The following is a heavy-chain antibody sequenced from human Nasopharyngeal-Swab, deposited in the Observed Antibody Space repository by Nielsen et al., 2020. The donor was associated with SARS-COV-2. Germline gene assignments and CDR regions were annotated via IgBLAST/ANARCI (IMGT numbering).Heavy chain of an antibody. CDR2: IYPGDSDT. V-gene: IGHV5-51*01. CDR3: ARQAPEGATQSRFEY. D-gene: IGHD1-26*01. Sequence: VRQMPGKGLEWMGIIYPGDSDTRYSPSFQGQVIISADKSISTAYLQWSSLQASDTAIYYCARQAPEGATQSRFEYWGQGTLVTVSS. J-gene: IGHJ4*02.